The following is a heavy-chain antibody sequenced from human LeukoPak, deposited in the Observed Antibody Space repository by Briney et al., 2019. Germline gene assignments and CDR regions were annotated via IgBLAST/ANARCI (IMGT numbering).Heavy chain of an antibody. V-gene: IGHV3-48*01. CDR2: ISSSSSTI. D-gene: IGHD1-26*01. Sequence: PGGSLRLSCAASGFTFSSYSMNWVRQAPGKGLEWVSYISSSSSTIYYADPVKGRFTISRDNAKNSLYLQMNSLRAEGTAVYYCARGSRSYFPHFDCWGQGTLVTVSS. J-gene: IGHJ4*02. CDR3: ARGSRSYFPHFDC. CDR1: GFTFSSYS.